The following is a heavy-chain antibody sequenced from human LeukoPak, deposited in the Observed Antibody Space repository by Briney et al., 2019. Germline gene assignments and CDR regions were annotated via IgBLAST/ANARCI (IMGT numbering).Heavy chain of an antibody. CDR1: GGSISSYY. J-gene: IGHJ3*02. D-gene: IGHD3-10*01. CDR2: IYYSGST. V-gene: IGHV4-59*01. CDR3: ARTMVRGVRGAFDI. Sequence: PSETLSLTCTVSGGSISSYYWSWTRQPPGKGLEWIGYIYYSGSTNYNPSLKSRVTISVDTSKNQFSLKLSSVTAADTAVYYCARTMVRGVRGAFDIWGQGTMVTVSS.